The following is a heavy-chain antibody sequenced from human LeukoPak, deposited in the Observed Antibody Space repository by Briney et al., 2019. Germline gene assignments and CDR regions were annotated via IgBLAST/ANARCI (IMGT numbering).Heavy chain of an antibody. D-gene: IGHD3-22*01. V-gene: IGHV1-69*13. CDR2: IIPIFGTA. Sequence: GASVKVSCKASGGTFSSYAISWVRQAPGQGLEWMGGIIPIFGTANYAQKFQGSVTITADESTSTAYMELSSLRSEDTAVYYCARDQYDSSGYYFGAYWFDPWGQGTLVTVSS. CDR1: GGTFSSYA. CDR3: ARDQYDSSGYYFGAYWFDP. J-gene: IGHJ5*02.